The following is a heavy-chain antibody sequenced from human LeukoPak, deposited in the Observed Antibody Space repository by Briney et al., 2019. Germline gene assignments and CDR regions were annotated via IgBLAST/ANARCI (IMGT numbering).Heavy chain of an antibody. V-gene: IGHV1-18*01. Sequence: GASVKVSCKASGYTFTSYGISWVRQAPGQRLEWMGWINAGNGNTKYSQKFQGRVTITRDTSTSTAYMELSILRSEDTAVYYCARTYYYDSSGYHPTRYFDYWGQGTLVTVSS. CDR2: INAGNGNT. CDR3: ARTYYYDSSGYHPTRYFDY. CDR1: GYTFTSYG. J-gene: IGHJ4*02. D-gene: IGHD3-22*01.